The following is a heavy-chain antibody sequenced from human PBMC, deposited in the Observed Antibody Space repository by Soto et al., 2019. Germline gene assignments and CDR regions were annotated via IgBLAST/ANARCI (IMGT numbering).Heavy chain of an antibody. CDR2: INGGGGDT. Sequence: EVQLLESGGGLVQPGGSLRLSCAASGFTFSNYAVSWARQAPGKGREWVSAINGGGGDTYYADSVKGRFTISRDNSKNTLYLQMNSLRADDTAVYYCARPSIAAAGTYWGQGTLVTVSS. V-gene: IGHV3-23*01. CDR1: GFTFSNYA. CDR3: ARPSIAAAGTY. D-gene: IGHD6-13*01. J-gene: IGHJ4*02.